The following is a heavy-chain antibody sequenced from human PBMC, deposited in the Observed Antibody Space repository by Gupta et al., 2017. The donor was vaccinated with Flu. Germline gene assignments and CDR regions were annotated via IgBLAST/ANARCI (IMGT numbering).Heavy chain of an antibody. J-gene: IGHJ6*02. Sequence: EVQLVESGGGLVQPGGSLRLSCAASVFTLSSNYMSWVRQAPGKGLEWVSVIYSGGSTYYADSVKGRFTISRDNSKNTLYLQMNSLRAEDTAVYYCATGGGYSYGYYYYGMDVWGQGTTVTVSS. CDR2: IYSGGST. CDR1: VFTLSSNY. CDR3: ATGGGYSYGYYYYGMDV. V-gene: IGHV3-66*02. D-gene: IGHD5-18*01.